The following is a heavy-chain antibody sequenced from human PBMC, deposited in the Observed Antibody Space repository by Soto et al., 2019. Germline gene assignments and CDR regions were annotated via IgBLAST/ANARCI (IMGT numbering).Heavy chain of an antibody. Sequence: TLSLTCTVSGGSISSSSYYWGWIRQPPGKGLEWIGSIYYSGSTYYNPSLKSRVTISVDTSKNQFSLKLSSVTAADTAVYYCAGLVYSSGWSGRRNPFDYWSQGTLVTVSS. D-gene: IGHD6-19*01. CDR1: GGSISSSSYY. CDR3: AGLVYSSGWSGRRNPFDY. J-gene: IGHJ4*02. V-gene: IGHV4-39*01. CDR2: IYYSGST.